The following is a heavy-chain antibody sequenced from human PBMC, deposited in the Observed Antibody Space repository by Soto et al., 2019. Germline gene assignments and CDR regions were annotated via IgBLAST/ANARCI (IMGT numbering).Heavy chain of an antibody. V-gene: IGHV3-33*01. CDR3: ARDPGIAAAGWAGFVY. CDR2: IWYDGSNK. J-gene: IGHJ4*02. CDR1: GFTFSSYG. D-gene: IGHD6-13*01. Sequence: QVQLVESGGGVVQPGRSLRLSCAASGFTFSSYGMHWVRQAPGKGLEWVAVIWYDGSNKYYADSVKGRFTISRHNSKNTLYRQMNSLRADDTAVYYGARDPGIAAAGWAGFVYWGQGTLVTVSS.